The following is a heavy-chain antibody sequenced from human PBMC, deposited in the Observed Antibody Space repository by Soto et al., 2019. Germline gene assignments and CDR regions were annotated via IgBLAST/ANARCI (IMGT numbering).Heavy chain of an antibody. CDR3: AKGIWTFDY. D-gene: IGHD3-10*01. J-gene: IGHJ4*02. CDR1: GFTFSSYG. Sequence: LRLSCAASGFTFSSYGMHWVRQAPGKGLEWVAVISYDGSNKYYADSVKGRFTISRDNSKNTLYLQMNSLRAEDTAVYYCAKGIWTFDYWGQGTLVTVSS. V-gene: IGHV3-30*18. CDR2: ISYDGSNK.